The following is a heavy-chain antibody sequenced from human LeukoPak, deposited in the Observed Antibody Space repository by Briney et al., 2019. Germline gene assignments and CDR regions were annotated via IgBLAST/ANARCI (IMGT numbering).Heavy chain of an antibody. D-gene: IGHD6-19*01. V-gene: IGHV1-69*13. CDR1: GYTFTSYD. J-gene: IGHJ4*02. CDR2: IIPIFGTA. Sequence: GASVKVSCKASGYTFTSYDINWVRQAPGQGLEWMGGIIPIFGTANYAQKFQGRVTITADESTSTAYMELSSLRSEDTAVYYCARDLPGIAVAGSFDYWGQGTLVTVSS. CDR3: ARDLPGIAVAGSFDY.